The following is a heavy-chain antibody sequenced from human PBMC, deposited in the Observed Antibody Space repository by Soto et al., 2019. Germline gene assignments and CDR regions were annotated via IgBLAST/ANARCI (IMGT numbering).Heavy chain of an antibody. CDR1: GGSITNYY. D-gene: IGHD6-19*01. J-gene: IGHJ4*02. CDR2: SYYSGIT. Sequence: SETLSLTFAVSGGSITNYYWSWFRQPPGKGLEWIGYSYYSGITNYNPSLKSRVTISVDPSKNQFSLKLRSVTSADTDVYYCARDRHNSGYWGQGTLVTVSS. V-gene: IGHV4-59*01. CDR3: ARDRHNSGY.